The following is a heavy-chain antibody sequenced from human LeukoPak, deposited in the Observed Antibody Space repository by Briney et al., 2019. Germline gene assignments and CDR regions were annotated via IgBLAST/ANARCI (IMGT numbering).Heavy chain of an antibody. CDR1: GGSSNSRSDY. CDR3: ASCPYDLLPGFSKWFFDL. D-gene: IGHD3-9*01. Sequence: SEALSRTCTVSGGSSNSRSDYWRWIRQPPGRGLEWIGNVYYSGDTYYNTSLVTRVTISVDTSKSQFSLTLNSVTAADTAVYYCASCPYDLLPGFSKWFFDLWGRGALVTVSS. J-gene: IGHJ2*01. V-gene: IGHV4-39*01. CDR2: VYYSGDT.